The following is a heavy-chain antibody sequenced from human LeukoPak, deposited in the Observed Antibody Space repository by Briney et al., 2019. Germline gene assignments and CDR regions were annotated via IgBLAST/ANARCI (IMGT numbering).Heavy chain of an antibody. D-gene: IGHD3-10*02. Sequence: GGSLRLSCAASGFTFSSYGMSWVRQAPGKGLDWVAVVSFHGTDKFYADSVKGRFTISRDNSTNTLYLQMNSLRAEDKAVYYCAELGITMIGGVWGKGTTVTISS. V-gene: IGHV3-30*18. CDR2: VSFHGTDK. CDR3: AELGITMIGGV. J-gene: IGHJ6*04. CDR1: GFTFSSYG.